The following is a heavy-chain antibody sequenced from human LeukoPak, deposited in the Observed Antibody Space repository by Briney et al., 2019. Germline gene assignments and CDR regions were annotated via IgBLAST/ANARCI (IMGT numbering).Heavy chain of an antibody. Sequence: SETLSLTCTVSGGSFSSYYWSWIRQPPGKGLEWIGEINHSGSTNYNPSLKSRVTISVDTSKNQFSLKLSSVTAADTAVYYCASITMVREGYWGQGTLVTVSS. CDR3: ASITMVREGY. CDR2: INHSGST. D-gene: IGHD3-10*01. CDR1: GGSFSSYY. V-gene: IGHV4-34*01. J-gene: IGHJ4*02.